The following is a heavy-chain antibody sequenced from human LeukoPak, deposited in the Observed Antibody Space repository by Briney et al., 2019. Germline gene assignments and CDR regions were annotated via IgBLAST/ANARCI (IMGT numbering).Heavy chain of an antibody. D-gene: IGHD2-2*02. J-gene: IGHJ5*02. CDR3: ARGGLGYCSSTSCYNRRFDP. CDR2: INPNSGGT. V-gene: IGHV1-2*02. Sequence: GASVKVSCKASGYTFTGYYMHWVRHAPGQGLEWMGWINPNSGGTNYAQKFQGRVTMTRDTSISTAYMELSRLRSDDTAVYYCARGGLGYCSSTSCYNRRFDPWGQGTLVTVSS. CDR1: GYTFTGYY.